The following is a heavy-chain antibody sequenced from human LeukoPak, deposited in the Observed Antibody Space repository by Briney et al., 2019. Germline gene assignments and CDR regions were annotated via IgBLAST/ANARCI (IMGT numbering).Heavy chain of an antibody. D-gene: IGHD3-10*01. J-gene: IGHJ6*02. V-gene: IGHV3-30*04. CDR1: GFTFSSYA. CDR3: ARVGGSGSYYYYYYGMDV. Sequence: PGGSLRLSCAASGFTFSSYAMHWVRQAPGKGLEWVAVISYDGSNKYYADSVKGRFTISRDNSKNSLYLQMNSLRAEDTAVYYCARVGGSGSYYYYYYGMDVWGQGTTVTVSS. CDR2: ISYDGSNK.